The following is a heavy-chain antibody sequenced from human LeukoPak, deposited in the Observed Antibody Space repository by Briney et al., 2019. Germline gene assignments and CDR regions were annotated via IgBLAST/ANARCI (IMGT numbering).Heavy chain of an antibody. CDR2: ISSSSNYI. V-gene: IGHV3-21*01. CDR3: ATGYDSSGYYSFDY. Sequence: GGSLRLSCAASGFTFSTYNMNWVRQAPGKGLEWVSSISSSSNYIYYADSVKGRFTISRDNAKNSLYLQMNSLRAEDTDVYYCATGYDSSGYYSFDYWGQGTLVTISS. J-gene: IGHJ4*02. CDR1: GFTFSTYN. D-gene: IGHD3-22*01.